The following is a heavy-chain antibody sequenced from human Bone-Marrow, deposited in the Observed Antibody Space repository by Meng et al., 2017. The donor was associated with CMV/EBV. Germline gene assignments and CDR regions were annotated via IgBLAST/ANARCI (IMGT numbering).Heavy chain of an antibody. CDR1: GFTFSSYW. CDR3: ARDRGYSSSSRLNY. CDR2: IKQDGSEK. Sequence: GESLKIYCAASGFTFSSYWMSWVRQAPGKGLEWVANIKQDGSEKYYVDSVKGRFTISRDNAKNSLYLQMNSLRAEDTAVYYCARDRGYSSSSRLNYWGQGTLVTVSS. J-gene: IGHJ4*02. D-gene: IGHD6-13*01. V-gene: IGHV3-7*01.